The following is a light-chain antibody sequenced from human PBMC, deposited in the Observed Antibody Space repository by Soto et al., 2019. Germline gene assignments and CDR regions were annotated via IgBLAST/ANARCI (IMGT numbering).Light chain of an antibody. CDR1: QSVTNK. CDR3: LQYHYWPWT. J-gene: IGKJ1*01. Sequence: EMLMTQSPATLSVSPGERVSLSCWASQSVTNKLAWYQQRPGQPPRLLLYDASTRATGVPATFSGSGSGTDFTLTISSLQSEYLGVYYCLQYHYWPWTFGQGTKVEIK. V-gene: IGKV3-15*01. CDR2: DAS.